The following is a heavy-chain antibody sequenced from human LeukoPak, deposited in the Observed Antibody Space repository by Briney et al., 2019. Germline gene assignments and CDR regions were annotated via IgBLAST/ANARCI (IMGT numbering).Heavy chain of an antibody. Sequence: ASVKVSCKASGYTFTGYFIHWVRQAPGQGLEWMGWINPNSGGTNYAQKFQGRVTMTRDMSISTAYMEVSRLRSDDTAVYYCARDDDLDYWGQGTLVTVSS. V-gene: IGHV1-2*02. CDR2: INPNSGGT. D-gene: IGHD3-16*01. J-gene: IGHJ4*02. CDR1: GYTFTGYF. CDR3: ARDDDLDY.